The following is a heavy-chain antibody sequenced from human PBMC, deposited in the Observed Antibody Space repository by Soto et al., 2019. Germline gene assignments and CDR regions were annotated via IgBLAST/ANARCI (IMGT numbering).Heavy chain of an antibody. CDR1: GGALSNAR. Sequence: GGAWRLCFRASGGALSNARMIVGPQAPGKGLEWVGRIKSKTDGGTTDSAAPVKGRFAISRDDSKNTLYLQMNSLKTEDTVVYYCTTDLISTVSAITTHSCGQGT. V-gene: IGHV3-15*01. CDR2: IKSKTDGGTT. CDR3: TTDLISTVSAITTHS. D-gene: IGHD5-18*01. J-gene: IGHJ4*02.